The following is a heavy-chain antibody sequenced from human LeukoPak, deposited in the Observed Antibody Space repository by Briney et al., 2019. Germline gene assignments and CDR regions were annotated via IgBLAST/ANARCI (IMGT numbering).Heavy chain of an antibody. CDR1: GGSISSYY. CDR2: IYYSRST. D-gene: IGHD6-13*01. V-gene: IGHV4-59*01. J-gene: IGHJ6*02. CDR3: ARDGEEAGFEQHYYYYGMDV. Sequence: SETLSLTCTVSGGSISSYYWSWIRQPPGKGLEWIGYIYYSRSTNYHPSLKSRVTISVDKSKQQLSLKLSSVTPADTAVYYCARDGEEAGFEQHYYYYGMDVWGQGTGVTVSS.